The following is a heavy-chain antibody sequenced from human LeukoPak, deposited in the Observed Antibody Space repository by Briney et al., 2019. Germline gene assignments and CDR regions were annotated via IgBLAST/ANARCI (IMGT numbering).Heavy chain of an antibody. CDR1: GYTFTDYY. V-gene: IGHV1-2*02. J-gene: IGHJ4*02. CDR3: ARDSAAADGIGYDY. Sequence: VASVKVSCKASGYTFTDYYMHWVRQAPGQRLEWMGWVNTDNGGTNFAQKFQGRVTMTRDTSINTAYMELSSLRSDDTAVYYCARDSAAADGIGYDYWGQGTLVTVSS. CDR2: VNTDNGGT. D-gene: IGHD6-13*01.